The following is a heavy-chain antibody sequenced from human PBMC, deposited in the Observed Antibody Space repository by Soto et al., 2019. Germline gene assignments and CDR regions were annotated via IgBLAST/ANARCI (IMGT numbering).Heavy chain of an antibody. Sequence: GSLRLSCAASGFTFSSYAMSWVRQAPGKGLEWVSAISGSGGSTYYADSVKGRFTISRDNSKNTLYLQMNSLRAEDTAVFYCAKDRDMEWQRRFGHAFDIWGQGTMVTVSS. CDR1: GFTFSSYA. CDR2: ISGSGGST. D-gene: IGHD3-10*01. J-gene: IGHJ3*02. CDR3: AKDRDMEWQRRFGHAFDI. V-gene: IGHV3-23*01.